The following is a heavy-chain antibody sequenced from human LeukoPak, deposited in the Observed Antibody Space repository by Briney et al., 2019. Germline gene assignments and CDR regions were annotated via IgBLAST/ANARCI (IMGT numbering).Heavy chain of an antibody. Sequence: PGGSLRLSCAASGFTFSSYTMNWVRQAPGKGLEWVSSISSSGSYIYYADSLKGRFTISRDNAKNSLYLQINSLRAEDTAVYYCARRSNYEFDCWGQGTLVAVSS. J-gene: IGHJ4*02. V-gene: IGHV3-21*01. CDR3: ARRSNYEFDC. CDR1: GFTFSSYT. CDR2: ISSSGSYI. D-gene: IGHD3-16*01.